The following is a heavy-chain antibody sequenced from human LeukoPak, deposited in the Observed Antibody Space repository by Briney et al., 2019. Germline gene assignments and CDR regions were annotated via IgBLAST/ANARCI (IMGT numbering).Heavy chain of an antibody. CDR2: INIDGSTT. D-gene: IGHD1-26*01. Sequence: PRGSLRLAFAASGFTFSSYWMHWVRQAPGKGLVWVSRINIDGSTTSYADSVKGRFTISRDNAKNTLYLELNSLRAEDTAVYYCARGELPAWYRYWGQGTLVTVSS. CDR1: GFTFSSYW. J-gene: IGHJ4*02. V-gene: IGHV3-74*01. CDR3: ARGELPAWYRY.